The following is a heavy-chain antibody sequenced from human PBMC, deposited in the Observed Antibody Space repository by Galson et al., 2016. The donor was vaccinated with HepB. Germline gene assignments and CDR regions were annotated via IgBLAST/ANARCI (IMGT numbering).Heavy chain of an antibody. CDR2: ISHDGSTK. V-gene: IGHV3-30*18. CDR1: GFAFSRYG. J-gene: IGHJ6*03. D-gene: IGHD5-18*01. Sequence: SLRLSCAVSGFAFSRYGIHWVRQAPGKGLEWVAVISHDGSTKDYGDSVKGRFTISREDSKNTVYLQMNSLRAEDTAVYYCAKATSAMVNFYYYYMDVWGKGTTVTVSS. CDR3: AKATSAMVNFYYYYMDV.